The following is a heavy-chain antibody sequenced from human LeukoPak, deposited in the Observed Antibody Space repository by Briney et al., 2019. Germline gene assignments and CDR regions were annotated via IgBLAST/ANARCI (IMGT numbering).Heavy chain of an antibody. CDR2: ISAYNGNT. J-gene: IGHJ6*03. Sequence: ASVKVSCKASGYTFTSYGISWVRQAPGQGLEWMGWISAYNGNTNYAQKLQGRVTMTTDTSTSTAYMELRSLRSDDTAVYYCARDGTANYDILTGYFYYYYYYMDVWGKGTTVTVSS. CDR1: GYTFTSYG. CDR3: ARDGTANYDILTGYFYYYYYYMDV. D-gene: IGHD3-9*01. V-gene: IGHV1-18*01.